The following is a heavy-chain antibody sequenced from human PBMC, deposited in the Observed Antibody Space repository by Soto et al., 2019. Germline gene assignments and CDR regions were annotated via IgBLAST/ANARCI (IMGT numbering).Heavy chain of an antibody. CDR3: ARGLGYCSGGSCYDWFDP. V-gene: IGHV1-8*01. CDR2: MNPNSGNT. D-gene: IGHD2-15*01. Sequence: ASVKVSCKASGYTFTSYDINWVRLATGQGLEWMGWMNPNSGNTGSAQKFQGRVTMTRNTSISAAYMELSSLRFEDTAVYYRARGLGYCSGGSCYDWFDPWGRGTLVTVSS. J-gene: IGHJ5*02. CDR1: GYTFTSYD.